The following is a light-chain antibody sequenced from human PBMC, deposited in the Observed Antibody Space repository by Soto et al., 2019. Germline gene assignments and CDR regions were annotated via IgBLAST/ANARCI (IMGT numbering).Light chain of an antibody. CDR2: WAS. V-gene: IGKV4-1*01. CDR1: QNVLYSSNNRNY. J-gene: IGKJ1*01. CDR3: QQHYSSPQT. Sequence: DIVMTQSPDSLAVSLGERATINCKSSQNVLYSSNNRNYLAWYQQKSGQPPKLLIYWASTRESGVPDRFSGSGSGTDFTLPIHSLQAEDVAVYYCQQHYSSPQTFGQGTKVDIK.